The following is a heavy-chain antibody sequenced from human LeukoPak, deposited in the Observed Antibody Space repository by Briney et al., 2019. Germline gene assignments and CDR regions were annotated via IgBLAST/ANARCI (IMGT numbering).Heavy chain of an antibody. J-gene: IGHJ4*02. CDR3: ARDTYYYDSSGFAD. V-gene: IGHV1-2*06. D-gene: IGHD3-22*01. CDR1: GYTFTGYY. Sequence: ASVKVSCKASGYTFTGYYMHWVRQAPGQGLEWMGRINPNSGGTNYAQKFQGRVTMTRDTSISTAYMELSRLRSDDTAVYYRARDTYYYDSSGFADWGQGTLVTVSS. CDR2: INPNSGGT.